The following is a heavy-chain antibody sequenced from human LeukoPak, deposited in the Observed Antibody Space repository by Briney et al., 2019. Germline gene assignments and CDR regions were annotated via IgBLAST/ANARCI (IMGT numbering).Heavy chain of an antibody. CDR3: AKPRTVTRETEFDP. V-gene: IGHV3-23*01. D-gene: IGHD4-11*01. J-gene: IGHJ5*02. CDR1: GFTFSSYW. Sequence: GGSLRLSCAASGFTFSSYWMSWVRQAPGKGLEWVSAISGSGGSTYYADSVKGRFTISRDNSKNTLYLQMNSLRAEDTAVYYCAKPRTVTRETEFDPWGQGTLVTVSS. CDR2: ISGSGGST.